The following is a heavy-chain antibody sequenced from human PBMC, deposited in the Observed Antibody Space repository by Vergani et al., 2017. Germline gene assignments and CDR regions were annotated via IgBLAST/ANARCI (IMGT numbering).Heavy chain of an antibody. CDR1: GGSISSSNW. J-gene: IGHJ6*02. V-gene: IGHV4-4*02. CDR2: IYHSGST. D-gene: IGHD1-20*01. Sequence: QVQLQESGPGLVKPSGTLSLTCAVSGGSISSSNWGSWFRQPPGKGLEWIGEIYHSGSTNYNPSLKSRVTISVDKSKNQFSLKLSSVTAADTAVYYCARFLTGTTIYYYYGMDVWGQGTTVTVSS. CDR3: ARFLTGTTIYYYYGMDV.